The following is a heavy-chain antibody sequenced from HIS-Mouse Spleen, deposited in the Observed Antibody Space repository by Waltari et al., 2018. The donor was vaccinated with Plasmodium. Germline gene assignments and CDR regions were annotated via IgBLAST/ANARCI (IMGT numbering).Heavy chain of an antibody. D-gene: IGHD6-6*01. CDR2: IYYSGST. V-gene: IGHV4-39*07. CDR1: GGSISSSSYY. J-gene: IGHJ4*02. Sequence: QLQLQESGPGLVKPSATLSLTCTVSGGSISSSSYYWGWLRQPPGKGLEWIGSIYYSGSTYYNPSLKSRVTISVDTSKNQFSLKLSSVTAADTAVYYCARDQKYSSSSRSLYYFDYWGQGTLVTVSS. CDR3: ARDQKYSSSSRSLYYFDY.